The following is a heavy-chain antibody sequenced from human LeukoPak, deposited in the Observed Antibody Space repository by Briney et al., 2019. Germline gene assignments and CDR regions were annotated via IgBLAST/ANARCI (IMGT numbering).Heavy chain of an antibody. CDR3: VRLRRNYDSSGYYYYYDY. Sequence: GGSLRLSCVASGYNFSSFSINWVRQAPGKGLEWVSSISVRSNYIYYADSVRGRFSISRDDARNSLYLQMDSLRGDDTAVYYCVRLRRNYDSSGYYYYYDYWGQGTLVTVSS. V-gene: IGHV3-21*01. CDR2: ISVRSNYI. D-gene: IGHD3-22*01. CDR1: GYNFSSFS. J-gene: IGHJ4*02.